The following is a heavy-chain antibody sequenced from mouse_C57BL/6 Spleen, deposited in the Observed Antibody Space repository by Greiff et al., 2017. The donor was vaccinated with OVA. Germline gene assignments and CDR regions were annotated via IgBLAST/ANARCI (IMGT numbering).Heavy chain of an antibody. D-gene: IGHD1-1*01. CDR1: GYTFTEYT. CDR2: FYPGSGSI. Sequence: VQLQQSGAELVKPGASVKLSCKASGYTFTEYTIHWVKQRSGQGLEWIGWFYPGSGSIKYNEKFKDKATLTADKSSSTVYMELSRLTSEDSAVYSWARHGKEGRGTTEGYFDVWGTGTTVTVSS. V-gene: IGHV1-62-2*01. CDR3: ARHGKEGRGTTEGYFDV. J-gene: IGHJ1*03.